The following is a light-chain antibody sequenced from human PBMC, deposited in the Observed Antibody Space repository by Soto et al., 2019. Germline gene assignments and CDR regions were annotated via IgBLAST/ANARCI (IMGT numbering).Light chain of an antibody. CDR2: DVS. CDR1: SSHVGGSNY. J-gene: IGLJ1*01. Sequence: QAVLTQSRTVAGTPGQSVTISCTVTSSHVGGSNYVSWYQQLPGKAPKLMIYDVSQRPSGVPDRFSGSKSGNTASLTISGLQAEDEADYYCCSYAGSYTYVFGTGTKVTVL. V-gene: IGLV2-11*01. CDR3: CSYAGSYTYV.